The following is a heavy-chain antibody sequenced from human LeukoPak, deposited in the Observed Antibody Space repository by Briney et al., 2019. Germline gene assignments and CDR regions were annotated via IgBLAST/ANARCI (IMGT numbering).Heavy chain of an antibody. CDR1: GGTFSSYS. CDR3: ARDRSGYLDAFDI. J-gene: IGHJ3*02. D-gene: IGHD3-3*01. V-gene: IGHV1-69*04. Sequence: SVKVSCKASGGTFSSYSISWVRQAPGQGLEWMGRIIPMLGIANYAQKFQGRVTITADKSTSTAYMELSSLRSEDTAVYYCARDRSGYLDAFDIWGQGTMVTVSS. CDR2: IIPMLGIA.